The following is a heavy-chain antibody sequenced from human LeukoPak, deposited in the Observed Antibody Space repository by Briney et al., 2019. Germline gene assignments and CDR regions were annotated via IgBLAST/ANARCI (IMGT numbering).Heavy chain of an antibody. D-gene: IGHD3-10*01. Sequence: SETLSLTCTVSGGSISSYYWSWIRQPPGKGLEWIGYIYYSGSTNYNPSLKSRVTISVDTSKNQFSLKLSSVTAADTAVYYCAREDGSGFDYWGQGTLVTVSS. CDR1: GGSISSYY. CDR3: AREDGSGFDY. J-gene: IGHJ4*02. V-gene: IGHV4-59*01. CDR2: IYYSGST.